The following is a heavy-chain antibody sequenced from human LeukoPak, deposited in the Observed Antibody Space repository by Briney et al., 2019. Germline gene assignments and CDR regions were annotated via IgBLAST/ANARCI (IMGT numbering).Heavy chain of an antibody. Sequence: PVKVSCKASGGTFSRYAINWVRQAPGQGLEWMGGIIPIFGTANYAQKSQGRVTITADESTSTAYMELSSLRSEDTAVYYCARSRGSCYSCGDYWGQGTLVTVSS. V-gene: IGHV1-69*13. CDR1: GGTFSRYA. J-gene: IGHJ4*02. D-gene: IGHD2-15*01. CDR2: IIPIFGTA. CDR3: ARSRGSCYSCGDY.